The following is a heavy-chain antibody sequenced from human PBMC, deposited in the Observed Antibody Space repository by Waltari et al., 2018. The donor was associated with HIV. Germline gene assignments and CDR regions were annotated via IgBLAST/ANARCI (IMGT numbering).Heavy chain of an antibody. CDR2: IKQDGSEK. J-gene: IGHJ6*02. CDR1: GFTCSNFW. D-gene: IGHD2-2*02. CDR3: ASPSIRAGMDV. V-gene: IGHV3-7*01. Sequence: EVQLVASGGGLVQPVGSLRLSCAASGFTCSNFWMSWVRQAPGKGLEWLANIKQDGSEKYYVDSVKGRFTISRDNAKNSLYLQMNSLRAEDTAVYYCASPSIRAGMDVWGQGTTVTVSS.